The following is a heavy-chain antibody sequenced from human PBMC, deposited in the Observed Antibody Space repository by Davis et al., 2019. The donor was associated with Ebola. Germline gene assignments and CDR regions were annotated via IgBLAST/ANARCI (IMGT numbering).Heavy chain of an antibody. CDR3: AKGRLEWQLLGLDFFDF. J-gene: IGHJ4*02. V-gene: IGHV3-23*01. D-gene: IGHD3-3*01. CDR1: GFTFRNYG. Sequence: PGGSLRLSCAASGFTFRNYGMSWVRQAPGKGLEWVSTISGSGGATYYADSVRGRFTISRDNSKNTLHLQMNSLRVEDTAAYYCAKGRLEWQLLGLDFFDFWGQGTLVPVSS. CDR2: ISGSGGAT.